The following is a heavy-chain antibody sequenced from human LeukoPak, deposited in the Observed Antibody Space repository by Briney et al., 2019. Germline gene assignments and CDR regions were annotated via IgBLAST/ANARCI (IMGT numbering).Heavy chain of an antibody. Sequence: GGSLRLSCAASGFTFSSYGMHWVRQAPGKGLEWVAVISYDGSNKYYADSVKGRFTISRDNSKNTLYLQMNSLRVEDTAVYYCARDGGSGSPHLSYSYYGMDVWGQGTTVTVSS. J-gene: IGHJ6*02. CDR2: ISYDGSNK. D-gene: IGHD3-10*01. CDR1: GFTFSSYG. V-gene: IGHV3-30*03. CDR3: ARDGGSGSPHLSYSYYGMDV.